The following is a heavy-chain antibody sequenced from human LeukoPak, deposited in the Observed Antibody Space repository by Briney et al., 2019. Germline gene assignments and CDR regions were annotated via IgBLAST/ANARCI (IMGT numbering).Heavy chain of an antibody. V-gene: IGHV4-34*01. CDR1: GFTFSSYS. CDR3: ARGLQQQLVLSYYFDY. J-gene: IGHJ4*02. D-gene: IGHD6-13*01. CDR2: INHSGST. Sequence: GSLRLSCAASGFTFSSYSMNWVRQPPGKGLEWIGEINHSGSTNYNPSLKSRVTISVDTSKNQFSLKLSSVTAADTAVYYCARGLQQQLVLSYYFDYWGQGTLVTVSS.